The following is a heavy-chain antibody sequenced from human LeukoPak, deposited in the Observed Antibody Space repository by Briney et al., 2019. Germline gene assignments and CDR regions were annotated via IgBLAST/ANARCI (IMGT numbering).Heavy chain of an antibody. D-gene: IGHD2-2*01. V-gene: IGHV2-5*01. CDR2: IYWNDDK. Sequence: SGPTLVNPTQTLTLTCTFSGFSLSTSGVGVGWIRQPPGKALEWLALIYWNDDKRYSPSLKSRLTITKDTSKNQVVLTMTNMDPVDTATYYCAHGVGYCSSTSCPSGNWFDPWGQGTLVTVSS. CDR3: AHGVGYCSSTSCPSGNWFDP. J-gene: IGHJ5*02. CDR1: GFSLSTSGVG.